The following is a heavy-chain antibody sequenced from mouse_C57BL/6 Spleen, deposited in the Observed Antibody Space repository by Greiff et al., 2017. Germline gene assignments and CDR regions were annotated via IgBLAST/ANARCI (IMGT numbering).Heavy chain of an antibody. CDR2: IDPSDSYT. V-gene: IGHV1-69*01. CDR3: ARRGDYYGSYYFDY. CDR1: GYTFTSYW. Sequence: QVQLKESGAELVMPGASVKLSCKASGYTFTSYWMHWVKQRPGQGLEWIGEIDPSDSYTNYNQKFTGKSTLTVDKSSSTAYMQLRSLTSEYSAVYYCARRGDYYGSYYFDYWGQGTTLTVSS. J-gene: IGHJ2*01. D-gene: IGHD1-1*01.